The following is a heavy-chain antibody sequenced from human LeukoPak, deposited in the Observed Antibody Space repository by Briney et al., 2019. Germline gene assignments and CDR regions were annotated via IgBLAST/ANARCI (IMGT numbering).Heavy chain of an antibody. V-gene: IGHV4-39*07. Sequence: SETLSLTCTVSGGSISSSSYYWGWIRQPPGKGLEWIGSIYYSGSTYYNPSLKSRVTISVDTSKNQFSLKLSSVTAADTAVYYCARDKVIAAAGTIYYYYGMDVWGQGTTVTVSS. CDR3: ARDKVIAAAGTIYYYYGMDV. J-gene: IGHJ6*02. CDR2: IYYSGST. D-gene: IGHD6-13*01. CDR1: GGSISSSSYY.